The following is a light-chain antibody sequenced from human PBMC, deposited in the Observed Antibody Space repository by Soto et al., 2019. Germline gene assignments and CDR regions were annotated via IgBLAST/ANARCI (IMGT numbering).Light chain of an antibody. CDR1: QTVDFN. V-gene: IGKV3-15*01. J-gene: IGKJ2*01. Sequence: EIVMTQSPATLSVSPGERGTLSCRASQTVDFNLAWYQQKPGQAPRLLIYGASTRITGIPARFSGSGSGTEFTLTISSLQSEDFAVYYCQQYGSSPYTFGQGTKLEIK. CDR3: QQYGSSPYT. CDR2: GAS.